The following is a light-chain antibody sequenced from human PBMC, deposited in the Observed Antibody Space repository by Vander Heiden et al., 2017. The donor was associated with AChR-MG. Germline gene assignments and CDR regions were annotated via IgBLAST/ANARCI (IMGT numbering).Light chain of an antibody. CDR1: QSISNY. J-gene: IGKJ1*01. V-gene: IGKV1-39*01. Sequence: DIQMTQYPSSLSASVGDRVIITCRASQSISNYLNWYQQKPGKAPKLLIYGASSLQSGVPSRFSGSGSGTDFTLIISSLQPEDFANYYCQQSYSTPRTFGQGT. CDR3: QQSYSTPRT. CDR2: GAS.